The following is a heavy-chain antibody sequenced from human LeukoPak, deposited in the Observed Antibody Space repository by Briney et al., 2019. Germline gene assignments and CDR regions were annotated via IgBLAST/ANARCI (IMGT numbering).Heavy chain of an antibody. V-gene: IGHV3-7*03. CDR1: GFTFSSYW. CDR3: ASQQWLVTSEYFQH. CDR2: IKQDGSEK. J-gene: IGHJ1*01. Sequence: PGGSLRLSCAASGFTFSSYWMSWVRQAPGKGLEWVANIKQDGSEKYYVDSVKGRFTISRDNAKNSLYLQMNSLRAEDTAVYYCASQQWLVTSEYFQHWGQGTLVTVSS. D-gene: IGHD6-19*01.